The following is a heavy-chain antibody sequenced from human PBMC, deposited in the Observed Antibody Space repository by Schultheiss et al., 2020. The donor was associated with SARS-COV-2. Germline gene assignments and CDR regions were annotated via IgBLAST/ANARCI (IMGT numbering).Heavy chain of an antibody. J-gene: IGHJ6*02. V-gene: IGHV3-48*03. CDR1: GFTFDTYE. CDR3: ARGGYTIFGVVTHYFYDMDV. CDR2: ISSSGSTI. Sequence: GGSLRLSCVASGFTFDTYEMDWVRQAPGKGLEWVSYISSSGSTIYYADSVKGRFTISRDNAKNSLYLQMNSLRAEDTAVYYCARGGYTIFGVVTHYFYDMDVWGQGTTVTVSS. D-gene: IGHD3-3*01.